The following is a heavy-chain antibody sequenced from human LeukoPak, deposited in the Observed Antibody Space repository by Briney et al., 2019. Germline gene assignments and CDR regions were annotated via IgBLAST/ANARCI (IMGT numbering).Heavy chain of an antibody. CDR3: ATTEVAATPYFDY. Sequence: SETLSLTCTVSGGSISSSSYYWGWIRQPPGKGLEWIGSIYYSGITYYNPSLKSRVIISVDTSKNQLSLKLSSVTAADTAVYYCATTEVAATPYFDYWGQGTLVTVSS. CDR2: IYYSGIT. D-gene: IGHD2-15*01. CDR1: GGSISSSSYY. J-gene: IGHJ4*02. V-gene: IGHV4-39*01.